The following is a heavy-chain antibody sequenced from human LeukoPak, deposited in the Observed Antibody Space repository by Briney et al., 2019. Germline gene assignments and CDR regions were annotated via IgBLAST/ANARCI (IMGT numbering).Heavy chain of an antibody. V-gene: IGHV1-2*06. CDR3: ARATYGSEFDP. CDR1: GYTFTGYF. CDR2: INPNSGGT. J-gene: IGHJ5*02. D-gene: IGHD3-10*01. Sequence: ASVKVSCKASGYTFTGYFMLWVRQAPGQGLEWMGRINPNSGGTNYAQKFQGRVTMTRDTSISTAYMELSSLTSDDTAVYYCARATYGSEFDPWGQGTLVTVSS.